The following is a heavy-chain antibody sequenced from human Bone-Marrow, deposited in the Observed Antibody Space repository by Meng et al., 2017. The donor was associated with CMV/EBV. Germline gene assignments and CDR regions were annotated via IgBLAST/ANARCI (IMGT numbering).Heavy chain of an antibody. V-gene: IGHV1-69*05. J-gene: IGHJ6*02. CDR1: GGTFSSYA. Sequence: SVKVSCKASGGTFSSYAISWVRQAPGQGLEWMGGIIPIFGTANYAQKFQGRVTITTDESTSTAYMELSRLRSDDTAVYYCASGWNYYYYYGMDVWGQGTTVTVSS. CDR3: ASGWNYYYYYGMDV. CDR2: IIPIFGTA. D-gene: IGHD1-1*01.